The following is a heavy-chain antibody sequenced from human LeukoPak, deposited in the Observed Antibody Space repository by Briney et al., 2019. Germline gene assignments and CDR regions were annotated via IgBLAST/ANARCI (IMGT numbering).Heavy chain of an antibody. CDR1: GFTVSNNY. V-gene: IGHV3-23*01. D-gene: IGHD3-16*01. J-gene: IGHJ6*03. CDR2: ISGSGGST. CDR3: AKEGDYVWGDYYYYMDV. Sequence: GGSLRLSCAVSGFTVSNNYMSWVRQAPGKGLEWVSAISGSGGSTYYADSVKGRFTISRDNSKNTLYLQMNSLRAEDTAVYYCAKEGDYVWGDYYYYMDVWGKGTTVTVSS.